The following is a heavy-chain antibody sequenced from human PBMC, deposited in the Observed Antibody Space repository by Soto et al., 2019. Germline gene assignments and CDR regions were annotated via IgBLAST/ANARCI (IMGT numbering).Heavy chain of an antibody. D-gene: IGHD2-21*01. CDR3: VRGASVIFDL. Sequence: EVQLVESGGGVLRPGGSLRLSCAASGFTFDDYGMSWARQAPGKGLEWVSGVNWNGGSTGYADSVKGRFTISRDNAKNSLYLQMNCRRAEDTVFCYCVRGASVIFDLWGQGTLVTVSS. CDR1: GFTFDDYG. CDR2: VNWNGGST. V-gene: IGHV3-20*04. J-gene: IGHJ4*02.